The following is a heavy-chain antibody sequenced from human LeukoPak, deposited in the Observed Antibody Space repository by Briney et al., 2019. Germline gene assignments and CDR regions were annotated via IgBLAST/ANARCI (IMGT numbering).Heavy chain of an antibody. CDR2: IPYDGSNE. D-gene: IGHD7-27*01. Sequence: AGGSLRLSCAASGFTFNKFGMQWVRQAPGKGLEWVAFIPYDGSNEYYADSVKGRFTISRDNSKNTLSLQMNSLRGEDTAVYYCAKRPTGDWSSGDYWGQGTLVIVSS. V-gene: IGHV3-30*02. J-gene: IGHJ4*02. CDR1: GFTFNKFG. CDR3: AKRPTGDWSSGDY.